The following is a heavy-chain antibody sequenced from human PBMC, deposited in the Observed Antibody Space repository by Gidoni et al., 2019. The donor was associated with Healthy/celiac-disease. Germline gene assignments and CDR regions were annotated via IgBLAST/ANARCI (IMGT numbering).Heavy chain of an antibody. CDR1: GFTFDDYA. J-gene: IGHJ4*02. Sequence: EVQLVESGGGLVQPGRSLRPSCSASGFTFDDYAMHWVRQAPGKGLEWVSGISWNSGSIGYADSVKGRFTISRDNAKNSLYLQMNSLRAEDTALYYCAAGGDYDFFDYWGQGTLVTVSS. D-gene: IGHD3-3*01. CDR2: ISWNSGSI. CDR3: AAGGDYDFFDY. V-gene: IGHV3-9*01.